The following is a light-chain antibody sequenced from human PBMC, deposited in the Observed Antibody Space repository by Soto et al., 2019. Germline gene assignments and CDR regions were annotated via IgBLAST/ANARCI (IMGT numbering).Light chain of an antibody. J-gene: IGKJ4*01. CDR3: QQYGSSPLT. Sequence: EIVLTQSPGTLSLSPGEGATLSCRASQSASSSYLAWYQQKPGQAPRLLIYGASSRATGIPDRFSGSGSGTDFTLTISRLEPEDFAVYSCQQYGSSPLTFGGGTKVDIK. CDR2: GAS. V-gene: IGKV3-20*01. CDR1: QSASSSY.